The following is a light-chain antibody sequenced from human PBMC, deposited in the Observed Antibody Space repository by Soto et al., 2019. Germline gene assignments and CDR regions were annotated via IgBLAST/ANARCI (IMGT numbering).Light chain of an antibody. CDR1: QSVSSSY. CDR2: GAS. V-gene: IGKV3-20*01. CDR3: QQYGSSPPGLT. J-gene: IGKJ4*01. Sequence: EIVMTQSPATLSVSPGERATLSYRASQSVSSSYLAWYQQNPGQAPRLLIYGASSRATGISDRFRGSGSGTDFTLTISRLEPEDFAVYYCQQYGSSPPGLTFGGGTKVDI.